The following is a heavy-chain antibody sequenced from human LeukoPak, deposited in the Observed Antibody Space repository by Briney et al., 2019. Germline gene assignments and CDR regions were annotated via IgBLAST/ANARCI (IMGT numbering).Heavy chain of an antibody. CDR2: IKQDGSEK. J-gene: IGHJ4*02. D-gene: IGHD5-18*01. Sequence: GGSLRLSCAASGFTFSSYWMSWVRQAPGKGLEWVANIKQDGSEKYYVDSVKGRFTISRDNAKNSLYLQMNSLRAEDTAVYYCARGINSYGYYFDYWGQGTLVTVSS. V-gene: IGHV3-7*01. CDR3: ARGINSYGYYFDY. CDR1: GFTFSSYW.